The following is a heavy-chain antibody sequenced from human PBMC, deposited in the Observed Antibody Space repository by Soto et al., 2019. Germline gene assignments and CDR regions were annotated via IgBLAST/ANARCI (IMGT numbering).Heavy chain of an antibody. CDR2: ISAYNGYT. J-gene: IGHJ5*02. CDR3: ARVGYYYGSGSYVFDP. CDR1: GYTFTSHS. Sequence: QLQLVQSGAEVKKPGASVKVSCKASGYTFTSHSIIWVRRAPGEGLEWVGWISAYNGYTNSAENFQGRVTMTTDASTNTAYMELRSLRSDDTAVYYCARVGYYYGSGSYVFDPWGQGTLVTVSS. V-gene: IGHV1-18*04. D-gene: IGHD3-10*01.